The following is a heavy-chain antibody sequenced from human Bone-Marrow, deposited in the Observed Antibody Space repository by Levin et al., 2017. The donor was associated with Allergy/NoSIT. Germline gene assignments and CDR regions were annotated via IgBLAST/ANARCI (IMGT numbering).Heavy chain of an antibody. J-gene: IGHJ6*02. CDR3: ARDFIAAAGGDYYYYGMDV. Sequence: SGGSLRLSCAASGFTFSSYAMHWVRQAPGKGLEWVAVISYDGSNKYYADSVKGRFTISRDNSKNTLYLQMNSLRAEDTAVYYCARDFIAAAGGDYYYYGMDVWGQGTTVTVSS. CDR1: GFTFSSYA. V-gene: IGHV3-30-3*01. D-gene: IGHD6-13*01. CDR2: ISYDGSNK.